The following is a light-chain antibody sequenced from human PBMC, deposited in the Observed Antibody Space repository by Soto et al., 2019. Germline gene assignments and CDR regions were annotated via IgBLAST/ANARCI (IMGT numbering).Light chain of an antibody. V-gene: IGKV1-12*01. J-gene: IGKJ5*01. CDR3: QQLNSFPLT. CDR1: QGIYSW. CDR2: AAS. Sequence: DIQMTQSPSSVSASVGDRVTITCRASQGIYSWIAWYQQKPGRAPKLLIYAASNLQGGVPVRFSGSGSGTDFILSINSLQPEDVATYYCQQLNSFPLTFCQGTRLEIK.